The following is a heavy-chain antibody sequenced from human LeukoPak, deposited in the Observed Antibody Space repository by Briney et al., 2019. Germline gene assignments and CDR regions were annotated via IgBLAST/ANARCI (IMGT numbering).Heavy chain of an antibody. CDR1: GGSISSYY. Sequence: SETLSLTCTVSGGSISSYYWSWIRQPPGKGLEWIGYIYYSGSTNYNPSLKSRVTISVDTSKNQFSLKLSSVTAADTAVYYCARGNPRRYYYGMDVWGQGTTVTVSS. CDR3: ARGNPRRYYYGMDV. CDR2: IYYSGST. V-gene: IGHV4-59*01. D-gene: IGHD1-14*01. J-gene: IGHJ6*02.